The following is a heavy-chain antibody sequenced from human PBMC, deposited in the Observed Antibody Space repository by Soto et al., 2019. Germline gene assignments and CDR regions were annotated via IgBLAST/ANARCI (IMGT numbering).Heavy chain of an antibody. CDR2: IKYDGSEI. CDR3: ARDGGSGIDY. D-gene: IGHD6-19*01. CDR1: GFTFGSFW. V-gene: IGHV3-7*03. J-gene: IGHJ4*02. Sequence: PVGSLRLSCVASGFTFGSFWMTWVRQAPGKGLEWVANIKYDGSEIYFVDSVKGRFTISRDNPKNSLYLQMNSLRAEDTAVYYCARDGGSGIDYWGQGTLVTVSS.